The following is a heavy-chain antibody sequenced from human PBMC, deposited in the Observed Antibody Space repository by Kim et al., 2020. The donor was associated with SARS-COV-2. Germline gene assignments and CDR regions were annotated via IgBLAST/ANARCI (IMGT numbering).Heavy chain of an antibody. Sequence: YYAGSVKGRFTISRDNSKNTLYLQMSSLRAEDTAVYYCVKGYSSSEDFDYWGQGTLGTVSS. J-gene: IGHJ4*02. CDR3: VKGYSSSEDFDY. D-gene: IGHD6-13*01. V-gene: IGHV3-64D*06.